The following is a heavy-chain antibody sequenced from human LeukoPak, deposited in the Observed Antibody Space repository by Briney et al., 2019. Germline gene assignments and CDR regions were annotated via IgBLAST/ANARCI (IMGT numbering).Heavy chain of an antibody. CDR3: ARDKVVGATYFDY. J-gene: IGHJ4*02. D-gene: IGHD1-26*01. Sequence: PGGSLRLSCAASGFSFSSYSINWVRQAPGKGLEWVSSISSSISYIYYADSVKGRFTISRDNAKNSLYLQMNSLRAEDTAVYYCARDKVVGATYFDYWGQGTLVTVSS. CDR2: ISSSISYI. V-gene: IGHV3-21*01. CDR1: GFSFSSYS.